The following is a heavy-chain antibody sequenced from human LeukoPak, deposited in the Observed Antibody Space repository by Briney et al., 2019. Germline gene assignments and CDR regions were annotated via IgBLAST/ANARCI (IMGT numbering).Heavy chain of an antibody. CDR1: GFTFSSYS. D-gene: IGHD5-18*01. J-gene: IGHJ2*01. V-gene: IGHV3-21*04. CDR2: ISSSSSYI. Sequence: GGSLRLSCAASGFTFSSYSMNWVRQAPGKGLEWVSSISSSSSYIYYADSVKGRFTISRDNAKNSLYLQMNSLRAEDTALYYCAKDRGYSYGQDWYFDLWGRGTLVTVSS. CDR3: AKDRGYSYGQDWYFDL.